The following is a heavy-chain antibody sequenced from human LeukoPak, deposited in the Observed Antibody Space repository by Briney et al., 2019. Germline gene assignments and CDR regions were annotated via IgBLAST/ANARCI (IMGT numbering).Heavy chain of an antibody. CDR1: GGSVSSGSYY. D-gene: IGHD2-2*01. V-gene: IGHV4-61*01. J-gene: IGHJ6*04. CDR3: ARDKDIVVVPAAMTWDYYYGMDV. CDR2: IYYGGST. Sequence: SETLSLTCTVSGGSVSSGSYYWRWIRQPPGKGLGWIGYIYYGGSTNYNPSLKSRVTISLDTSKNQFSLKLSSVTAADTAVYYCARDKDIVVVPAAMTWDYYYGMDVWGKGTTVTVSS.